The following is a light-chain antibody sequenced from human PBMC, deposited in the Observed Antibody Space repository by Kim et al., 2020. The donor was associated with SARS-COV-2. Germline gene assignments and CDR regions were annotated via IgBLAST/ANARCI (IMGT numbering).Light chain of an antibody. CDR1: KLGDKF. J-gene: IGLJ2*01. CDR2: QDS. CDR3: QAWDSSTVV. V-gene: IGLV3-1*01. Sequence: VSPGQTASITCSGDKLGDKFACWYQQKPGQSPVRVIYQDSKRPSGIPERFSGSNSGNTATLTISGTQAMDEADYYCQAWDSSTVVFGGGTQLTVL.